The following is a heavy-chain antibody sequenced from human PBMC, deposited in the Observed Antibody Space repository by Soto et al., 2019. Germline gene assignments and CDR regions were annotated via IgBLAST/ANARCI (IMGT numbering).Heavy chain of an antibody. Sequence: GGSLRLSCAASGFTFSNYAMTWVRQAPGKGLEWVAVISYDGSNKYYADSVKGRFTISRDNSKNTLYLQMNSLRAEDTAVYYCAKDLLSMVRGVRPYYLDYWGQGTLVTVSS. D-gene: IGHD3-10*01. J-gene: IGHJ4*02. CDR1: GFTFSNYA. CDR2: ISYDGSNK. V-gene: IGHV3-30*18. CDR3: AKDLLSMVRGVRPYYLDY.